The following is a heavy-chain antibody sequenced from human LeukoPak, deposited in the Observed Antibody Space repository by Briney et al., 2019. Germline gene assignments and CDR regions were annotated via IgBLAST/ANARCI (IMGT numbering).Heavy chain of an antibody. V-gene: IGHV4-59*01. CDR3: AGATETFSWFLQH. D-gene: IGHD6-13*01. CDR1: GGSIGSYY. J-gene: IGHJ1*01. Sequence: SETLSLTCPVSGGSIGSYYWSWIRQPPGKGLEWIGHLSNSGSTNYNPSLKSRVTISVDTSKNQFSLKLNSVTAADTAVYYCAGATETFSWFLQHWGQGTLVTVSS. CDR2: LSNSGST.